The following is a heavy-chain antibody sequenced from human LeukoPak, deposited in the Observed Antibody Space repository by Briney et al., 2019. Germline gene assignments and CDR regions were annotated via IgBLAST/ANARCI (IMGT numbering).Heavy chain of an antibody. CDR3: TKESPYYSDRDYYFHY. D-gene: IGHD3-22*01. CDR2: ISSNPAGRT. V-gene: IGHV3-23*01. J-gene: IGHJ4*02. CDR1: GFSFSSFA. Sequence: GGSLRLSCVASGFSFSSFAMSWVRQAPGKGLEWVSAISSNPAGRTYYADSVKGRFSISRDDSRNTVYLQMNSLRAEDTALYSCTKESPYYSDRDYYFHYWGQGTLVTVSS.